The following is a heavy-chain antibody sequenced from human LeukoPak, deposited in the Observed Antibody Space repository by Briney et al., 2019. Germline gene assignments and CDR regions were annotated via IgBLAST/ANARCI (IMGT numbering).Heavy chain of an antibody. CDR1: GYSFSSYW. J-gene: IGHJ4*02. V-gene: IGHV5-51*01. CDR3: ARRLSSIATSAANDY. D-gene: IGHD2-15*01. CDR2: IHPGNSET. Sequence: GESLKISCKGSGYSFSSYWIAWVRQMPGKGLEWMGIIHPGNSETTYNPSFRGHVTMSADKSVTTAYLQWSSLEAADTAMYYCARRLSSIATSAANDYWGQGTLVTVSS.